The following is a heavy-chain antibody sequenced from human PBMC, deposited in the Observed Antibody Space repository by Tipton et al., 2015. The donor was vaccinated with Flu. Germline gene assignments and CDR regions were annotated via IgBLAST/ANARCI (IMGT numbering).Heavy chain of an antibody. Sequence: LRLSCTVSGYSISSGYYWGWIRQPPGKGLEWIGSIYHSGSTYYNPSLKSRVTISVDTSKNQFSLKLSSVTAADTAVYYCARDGYYYDSSGLDYWGQGTLVTVSS. CDR1: GYSISSGYY. D-gene: IGHD3-22*01. CDR3: ARDGYYYDSSGLDY. V-gene: IGHV4-38-2*02. CDR2: IYHSGST. J-gene: IGHJ4*02.